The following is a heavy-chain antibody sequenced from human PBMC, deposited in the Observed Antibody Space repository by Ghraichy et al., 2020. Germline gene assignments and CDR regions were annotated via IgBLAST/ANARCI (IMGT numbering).Heavy chain of an antibody. Sequence: GGSLRLSCAASGFSVSNSYMSWVRQAPGKGLEWVSVMYSDGNTYYADSVKGRFTVSRDNSKNTFYLQMNSLTAEDAAVYYFESQVRGRPGYWGQGTLVTVSS. D-gene: IGHD6-6*01. V-gene: IGHV3-53*01. CDR2: MYSDGNT. J-gene: IGHJ4*02. CDR3: ESQVRGRPGY. CDR1: GFSVSNSY.